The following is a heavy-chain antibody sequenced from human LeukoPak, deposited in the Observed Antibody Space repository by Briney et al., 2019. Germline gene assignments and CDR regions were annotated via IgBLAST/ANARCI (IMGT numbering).Heavy chain of an antibody. J-gene: IGHJ4*02. CDR3: ASLRGVFDY. CDR1: GGTFSSYA. CDR2: INPNSGGT. V-gene: IGHV1-2*02. Sequence: ASVKVSCKASGGTFSSYAISWVRQAPGQGLEWMGWINPNSGGTNYAQKFQGRVTMTRDTSISTAYMELSRLRSDDTAVYYCASLRGVFDYWGQGTLVTVSS. D-gene: IGHD3-16*01.